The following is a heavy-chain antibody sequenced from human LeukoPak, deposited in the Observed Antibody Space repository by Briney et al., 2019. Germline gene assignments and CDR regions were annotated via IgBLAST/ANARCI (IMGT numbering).Heavy chain of an antibody. CDR1: GFSFVNNA. V-gene: IGHV3-23*01. CDR3: AKYINVPGTQLLGDY. Sequence: PGGSLRLSCAASGFSFVNNAMGWVRQAPGKGLEWVSGICASGRCTFYAAPVRGRFTVSRDNFKNSLYLQMNNLRAEDTAVYYCAKYINVPGTQLLGDYCGQGALVTVSS. J-gene: IGHJ4*02. CDR2: ICASGRCT. D-gene: IGHD1-1*01.